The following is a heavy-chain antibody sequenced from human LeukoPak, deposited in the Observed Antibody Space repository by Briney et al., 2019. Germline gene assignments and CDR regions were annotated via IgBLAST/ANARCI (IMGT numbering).Heavy chain of an antibody. D-gene: IGHD3-16*01. V-gene: IGHV3-21*04. CDR3: ARGGGGINLKVNYFDY. CDR1: GFTFSSYS. CDR2: ISSSSSYI. Sequence: PGGSLRLSCAASGFTFSSYSMNWVRQAPGEGLEWVSSISSSSSYIYYADSVKGRFTISRDNSKNTLYLQMNSLRAEDTAVYYCARGGGGINLKVNYFDYWGQGTLVTVSS. J-gene: IGHJ4*02.